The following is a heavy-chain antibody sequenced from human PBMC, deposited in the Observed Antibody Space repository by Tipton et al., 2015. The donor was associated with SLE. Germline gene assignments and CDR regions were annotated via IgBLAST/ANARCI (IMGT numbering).Heavy chain of an antibody. J-gene: IGHJ5*02. D-gene: IGHD1-1*01. CDR3: ARASFFDERSSGMGSFDP. V-gene: IGHV4/OR15-8*02. CDR2: IFQNGNT. CDR1: GGSVIGKNW. Sequence: TLSLTCDVSGGSVIGKNWWIWLRQRPGKGPEWIAEIFQNGNTNYNPSLRSRVTISMDKSRNQISLRLTSVTAADTAVYYCARASFFDERSSGMGSFDPWGPGALVTVSS.